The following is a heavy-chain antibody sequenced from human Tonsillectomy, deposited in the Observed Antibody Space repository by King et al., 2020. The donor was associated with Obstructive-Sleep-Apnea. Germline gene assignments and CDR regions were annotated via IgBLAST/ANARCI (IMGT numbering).Heavy chain of an antibody. CDR2: ISYDGSNK. J-gene: IGHJ6*02. V-gene: IGHV3-30-3*01. D-gene: IGHD3-10*01. CDR3: ARDSHLWFGEPNYYYYYGIDV. CDR1: GFSFSSYA. Sequence: VQLVESGGGVVQPGRSLRLSCAASGFSFSSYAMHWVRQAPGKGLEWVAVISYDGSNKYYADSVKGRFTISRDNSKNTLYLQMNSLRAEDTAVYFCARDSHLWFGEPNYYYYYGIDVWGQGTTVTVSS.